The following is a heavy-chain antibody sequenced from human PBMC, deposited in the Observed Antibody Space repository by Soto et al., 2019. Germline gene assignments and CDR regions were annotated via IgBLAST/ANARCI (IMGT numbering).Heavy chain of an antibody. CDR3: ARGMGQRLDY. J-gene: IGHJ4*02. CDR1: GYTFTSYD. D-gene: IGHD6-25*01. CDR2: ISTYNGNT. V-gene: IGHV1-18*01. Sequence: QVQLVQSGAEVREPGASVKVSCKASGYTFTSYDISWVRQAPGQGLEWMGWISTYNGNTNYAQKLQGRVTMTTDTSANPAYMELRTLSSAATALYYCARGMGQRLDYWGQGTLVTVSS.